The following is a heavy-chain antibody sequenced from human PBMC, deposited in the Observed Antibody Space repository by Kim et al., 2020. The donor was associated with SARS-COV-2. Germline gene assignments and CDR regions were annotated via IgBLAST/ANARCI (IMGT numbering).Heavy chain of an antibody. CDR3: ARGHVLRYFDWLLLGGMDV. D-gene: IGHD3-9*01. CDR2: ISYDGSNK. J-gene: IGHJ6*02. Sequence: GGSLRLSCAASGFTFSSYGMHWVRQAPGKGLEWVAVISYDGSNKYYADSVKGRFTISRDNSKNTLYLQMNSLRAEDTAVYYCARGHVLRYFDWLLLGGMDVWGPGTTVTVSS. CDR1: GFTFSSYG. V-gene: IGHV3-33*05.